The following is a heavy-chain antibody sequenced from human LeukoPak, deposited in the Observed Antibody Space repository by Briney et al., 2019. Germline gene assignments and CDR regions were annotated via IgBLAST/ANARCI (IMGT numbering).Heavy chain of an antibody. CDR1: GFTFSSYG. J-gene: IGHJ4*02. Sequence: GGSLRLSCAASGFTFSSYGMHWVRQAPGKGLEWVAFIRYDGSNKYYADSVKGRFTISRDNSKNTLYLQMNSLRAEDTAVYYCAKGYGEYSSGWKIDYWGQGTLVTVSS. D-gene: IGHD6-19*01. V-gene: IGHV3-30*02. CDR3: AKGYGEYSSGWKIDY. CDR2: IRYDGSNK.